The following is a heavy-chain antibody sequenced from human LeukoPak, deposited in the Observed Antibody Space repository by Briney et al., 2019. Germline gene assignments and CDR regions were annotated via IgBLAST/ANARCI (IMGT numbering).Heavy chain of an antibody. CDR3: ARKAMAGTGANYFDY. J-gene: IGHJ4*02. CDR2: ISSSSSYI. V-gene: IGHV3-21*01. Sequence: GGSLRLSCAASGFTFSSYSMNWVRQAPGKGLEWVSSISSSSSYIYYADSVKGRFTISRDNAKNSLYLKMNSLRAEDTAVYYCARKAMAGTGANYFDYWGQGTLVTVSS. D-gene: IGHD6-19*01. CDR1: GFTFSSYS.